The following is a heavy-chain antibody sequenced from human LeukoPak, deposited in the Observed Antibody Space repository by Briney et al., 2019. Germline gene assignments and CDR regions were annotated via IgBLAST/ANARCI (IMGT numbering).Heavy chain of an antibody. CDR3: ARGRRITTTDV. V-gene: IGHV4-59*01. Sequence: SETPSLTCTVSGGSISSYYWSWIRQPPGKGLEWIGYIYYSGSTNYNPSLKSRVTISVDTSRNQFSLKLSSVTAADTAVYYCARGRRITTTDVWGQGTTVTVSS. CDR2: IYYSGST. CDR1: GGSISSYY. J-gene: IGHJ6*02. D-gene: IGHD3-10*01.